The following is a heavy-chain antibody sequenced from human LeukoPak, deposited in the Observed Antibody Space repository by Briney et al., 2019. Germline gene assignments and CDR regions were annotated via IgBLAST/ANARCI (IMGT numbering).Heavy chain of an antibody. CDR3: AKLFGYCSGGSCPSYYFDY. Sequence: GGSLRLSCAASGFTFDDYAMHWVRQAPGKGLEWVSLISWDGGSTYYADSVKGRFTISRDNSKNSLYLQMNSLRAEDTALYYCAKLFGYCSGGSCPSYYFDYWGQGTLVTVSS. CDR1: GFTFDDYA. J-gene: IGHJ4*02. D-gene: IGHD2-15*01. CDR2: ISWDGGST. V-gene: IGHV3-43D*03.